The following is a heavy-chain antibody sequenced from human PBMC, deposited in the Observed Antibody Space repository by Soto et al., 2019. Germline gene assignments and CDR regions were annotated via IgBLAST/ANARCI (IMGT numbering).Heavy chain of an antibody. CDR3: ARDLRFLEWLLNWFDP. Sequence: WGSLRLSCAASGFTFSIYWMHWVRQAPGKGLVWVSRINSDGSSTSYADSVKGRFAISRDNAKNTLYLQMNSLRAEDTAVYYCARDLRFLEWLLNWFDPWGQGTLVTVSS. D-gene: IGHD3-3*01. V-gene: IGHV3-74*01. CDR2: INSDGSST. CDR1: GFTFSIYW. J-gene: IGHJ5*02.